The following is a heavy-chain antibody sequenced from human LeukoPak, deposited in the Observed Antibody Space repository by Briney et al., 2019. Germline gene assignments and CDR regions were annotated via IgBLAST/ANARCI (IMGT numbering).Heavy chain of an antibody. CDR2: INPNGGGT. CDR1: GYTFTGYY. J-gene: IGHJ3*02. Sequence: ASVKVSCRASGYTFTGYYMHWVRQAPGQGLEWMGWINPNGGGTNYAQKFQGWVTMTRDTSISTAYMELSRLRSDDTAVYYCARDSKADYGDEENAFDIWGQGTMVAVSS. V-gene: IGHV1-2*04. CDR3: ARDSKADYGDEENAFDI. D-gene: IGHD4-17*01.